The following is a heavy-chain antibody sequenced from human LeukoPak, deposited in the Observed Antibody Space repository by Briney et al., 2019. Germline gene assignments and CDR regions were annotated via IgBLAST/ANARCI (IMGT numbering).Heavy chain of an antibody. CDR3: ASYIVGPTLDY. CDR2: INHSGST. D-gene: IGHD1-26*01. J-gene: IGHJ4*02. V-gene: IGHV4-34*01. CDR1: GGSFSGYY. Sequence: RPSETLSLTCAVYGGSFSGYYWSWIRQPPGKGLEWIGEINHSGSTNYNPSLKSRVTVSVDTSKNQFSLRLTSVTAADTAVYYCASYIVGPTLDYWGQGTLVTVSS.